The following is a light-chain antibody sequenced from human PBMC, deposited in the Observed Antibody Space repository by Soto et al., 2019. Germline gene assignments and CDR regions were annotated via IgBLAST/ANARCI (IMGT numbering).Light chain of an antibody. CDR3: QQRSNWPPVT. V-gene: IGKV3-11*01. CDR2: GAS. Sequence: EIVMTQSPATLSVSPGERATLSCRASQSVSSDLAWYHQKPGQAPRLLIYGASTRATGIPARFSGSGSGTDFTLTISSLEPEDFAVYYCQQRSNWPPVTFGGGTKVDIK. CDR1: QSVSSD. J-gene: IGKJ4*01.